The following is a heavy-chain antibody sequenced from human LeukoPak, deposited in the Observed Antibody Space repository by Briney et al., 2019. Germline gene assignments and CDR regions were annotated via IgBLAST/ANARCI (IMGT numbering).Heavy chain of an antibody. V-gene: IGHV1-2*04. CDR1: GYTFTSYY. J-gene: IGHJ4*02. D-gene: IGHD1-1*01. CDR3: ARGGNGYDY. Sequence: ASVTVSCTASGYTFTSYYMHWVRQAPGQGLEWMGWINPNSGGTNYAQKFQGWVTMTRDTSISTAYMELSRLRSDDTAVYYCARGGNGYDYWGQGTLVTVSS. CDR2: INPNSGGT.